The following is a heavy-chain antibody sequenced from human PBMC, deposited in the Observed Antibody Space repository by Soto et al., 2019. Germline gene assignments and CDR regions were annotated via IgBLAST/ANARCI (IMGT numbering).Heavy chain of an antibody. CDR3: AKGGLGYCSSTSCYVLAVAVRYGMDV. CDR1: GFTFSSYG. Sequence: PGGSLRLSCAASGFTFSSYGMHWVRQAPGKGLEWVAVISYDGSNKYYADSVKGRFTISRDNSKNTLYLQMNSLRAEDTAVYYCAKGGLGYCSSTSCYVLAVAVRYGMDVWGQGTTVTVSS. D-gene: IGHD2-2*01. J-gene: IGHJ6*02. V-gene: IGHV3-30*18. CDR2: ISYDGSNK.